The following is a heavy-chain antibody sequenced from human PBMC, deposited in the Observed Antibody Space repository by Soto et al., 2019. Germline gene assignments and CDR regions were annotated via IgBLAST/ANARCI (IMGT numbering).Heavy chain of an antibody. CDR2: IYYSGST. CDR3: ATVPTYYYDRSGYANAFDI. V-gene: IGHV4-30-4*01. Sequence: SETLSLTCTVSGDSINSGDYYWSWIRQPPGKGLEWIGYIYYSGSTYHNPSLKSRINISLGTSKNQFSLKLSYVTAADTAVYYCATVPTYYYDRSGYANAFDIWGQGTMVTVSS. CDR1: GDSINSGDYY. D-gene: IGHD3-22*01. J-gene: IGHJ3*02.